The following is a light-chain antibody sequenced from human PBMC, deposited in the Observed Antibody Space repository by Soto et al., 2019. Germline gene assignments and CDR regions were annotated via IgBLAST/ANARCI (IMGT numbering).Light chain of an antibody. V-gene: IGLV2-23*02. Sequence: QSALTQPASVSGSPGQSITISCTGTSSDVGSYNLVSWYQQHPGKAPKLMIYEVSKRPSGVSNRFSGSKSGNTASLTISGLQAEDEDYYYCCSYAGSSTVVFGGGTKVTVL. CDR1: SSDVGSYNL. CDR3: CSYAGSSTVV. CDR2: EVS. J-gene: IGLJ2*01.